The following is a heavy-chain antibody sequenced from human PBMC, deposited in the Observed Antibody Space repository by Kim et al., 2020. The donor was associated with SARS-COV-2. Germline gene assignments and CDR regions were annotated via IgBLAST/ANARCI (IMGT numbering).Heavy chain of an antibody. V-gene: IGHV3-33*01. D-gene: IGHD6-13*01. CDR2: IWYDGSNK. CDR3: ARDPHSSSWYYPYYYYGMDV. Sequence: GRSLRLSCAASGFTFSSYGMHWVRQAPGKGLEWVAVIWYDGSNKYYADSVKGRFTISRDNSKNTLYLQMNSLRAEDTAVYYCARDPHSSSWYYPYYYYGMDVWGQGTTVTVSS. J-gene: IGHJ6*02. CDR1: GFTFSSYG.